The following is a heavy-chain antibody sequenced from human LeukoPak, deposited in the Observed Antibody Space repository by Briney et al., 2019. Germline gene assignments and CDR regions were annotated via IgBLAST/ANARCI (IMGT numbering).Heavy chain of an antibody. CDR2: IYSGGST. J-gene: IGHJ4*02. CDR1: GGSIRNYY. D-gene: IGHD6-13*01. V-gene: IGHV4-4*07. Sequence: SETLSLTCIVSGGSIRNYYWSWIRQPAGRRLEWIGRIYSGGSTDYHPSLKSHLTMSVDTSKNQFSLKLSSVTAADTAVYYCARTFYSGSGRGYYFDYWGQGTLVTVSS. CDR3: ARTFYSGSGRGYYFDY.